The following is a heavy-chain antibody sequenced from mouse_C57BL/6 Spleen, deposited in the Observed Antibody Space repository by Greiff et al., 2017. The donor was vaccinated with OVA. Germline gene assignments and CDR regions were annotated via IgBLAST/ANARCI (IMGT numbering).Heavy chain of an antibody. CDR2: ISSGSSTI. Sequence: EVKLMESGGGLVKPGGSLKLSCAASGFTFSDYGMHWVRQAPEKGLEWVAYISSGSSTIYYADTVKGRFTISRDNAKNTLFLQMTSLRSEDTAMYYCARRYDGYNYFDYWGQGTTLTVSS. CDR3: ARRYDGYNYFDY. D-gene: IGHD2-3*01. V-gene: IGHV5-17*01. CDR1: GFTFSDYG. J-gene: IGHJ2*01.